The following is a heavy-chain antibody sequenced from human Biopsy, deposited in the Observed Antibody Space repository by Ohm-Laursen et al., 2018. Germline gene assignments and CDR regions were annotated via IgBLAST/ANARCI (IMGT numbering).Heavy chain of an antibody. CDR1: EFTFSGYS. D-gene: IGHD1-14*01. CDR2: INVYSNKK. CDR3: ARSPGRDRMDV. Sequence: SLRLSCTASEFTFSGYSMNWVRQAPGRGLEWVSYINVYSNKKYYADSVKGRFIVSRDNDKNSLYLQMNSLRAEDTAVYHRARSPGRDRMDVWGQGTTVIVSS. J-gene: IGHJ6*02. V-gene: IGHV3-48*04.